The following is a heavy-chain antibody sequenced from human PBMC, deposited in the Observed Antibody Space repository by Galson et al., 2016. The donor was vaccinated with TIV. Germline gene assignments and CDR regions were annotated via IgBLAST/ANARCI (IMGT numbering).Heavy chain of an antibody. D-gene: IGHD3-16*02. CDR1: GFTFRSFA. V-gene: IGHV3-23*01. CDR3: VRDLEERYRDSRGGFYGLDV. CDR2: ISNGRT. J-gene: IGHJ6*02. Sequence: SLRLSCAASGFTFRSFAMTWVRQAPGMAPEWVVTISNGRTYYVDSVKGRFTISRDNPRNTVFLQMNSLRAGDTATYYCVRDLEERYRDSRGGFYGLDVWGHGTTVIVSS.